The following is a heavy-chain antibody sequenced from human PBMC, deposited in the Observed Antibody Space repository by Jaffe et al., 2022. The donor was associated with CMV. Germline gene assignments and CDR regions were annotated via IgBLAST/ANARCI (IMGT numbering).Heavy chain of an antibody. CDR1: GGSINNYY. Sequence: QVQLQESGPGLVKPSETLSLTCTVSGGSINNYYWSWIRQPPGKGLEWIGHISHSGSTTYNPSLKSRVTISVATSKKLFSLELGSVTAADTAVYYCATWRGSRGSPVADYYYMDVWGEGTTVTVSS. J-gene: IGHJ6*03. D-gene: IGHD1-1*01. CDR2: ISHSGST. V-gene: IGHV4-59*01. CDR3: ATWRGSRGSPVADYYYMDV.